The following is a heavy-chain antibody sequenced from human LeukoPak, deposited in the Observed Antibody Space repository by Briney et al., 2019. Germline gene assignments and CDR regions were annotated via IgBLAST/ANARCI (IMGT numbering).Heavy chain of an antibody. D-gene: IGHD4/OR15-4a*01. CDR3: ARHILNFGDNSHFDH. V-gene: IGHV4-59*08. J-gene: IGHJ4*02. CDR1: GDSINNYF. CDR2: IYYVGRA. Sequence: SETLSLTCTVSGDSINNYFWSWIRQSPEKGLEWIAYIYYVGRANYNPSLESRVTMSIDTSKNQFSLRLSSVTAADTAVYYCARHILNFGDNSHFDHWGQGILVTVSS.